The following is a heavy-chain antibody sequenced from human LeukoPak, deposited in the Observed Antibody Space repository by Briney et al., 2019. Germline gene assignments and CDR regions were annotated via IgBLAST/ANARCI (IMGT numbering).Heavy chain of an antibody. CDR3: ARDKMALDY. V-gene: IGHV3-30*02. D-gene: IGHD5-24*01. CDR2: IRHDGSNK. J-gene: IGHJ4*02. CDR1: GFTFSSYG. Sequence: GGSLRLSCAASGFTFSSYGMHWVRQAPGKGLEWVAFIRHDGSNKYYADSVKGRFTISRDNSKNTLYLQMNSLRAEDTAVYYCARDKMALDYWGQGTLVTVSS.